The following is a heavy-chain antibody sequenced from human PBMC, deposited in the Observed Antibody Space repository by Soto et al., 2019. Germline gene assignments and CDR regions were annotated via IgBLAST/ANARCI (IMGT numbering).Heavy chain of an antibody. CDR3: ARGGITGIGYYYYGMDV. J-gene: IGHJ6*02. Sequence: QVQLVQSGAEVKKPGSSVKVSCKASGGTFSSYAISWLRQAPGQGLEWMGGIIPIFGTANYAQKFQGRVTITADESTSTAYMELSSLRSEDTGVYYCARGGITGIGYYYYGMDVWGQGNTVTVPS. CDR1: GGTFSSYA. CDR2: IIPIFGTA. D-gene: IGHD1-20*01. V-gene: IGHV1-69*01.